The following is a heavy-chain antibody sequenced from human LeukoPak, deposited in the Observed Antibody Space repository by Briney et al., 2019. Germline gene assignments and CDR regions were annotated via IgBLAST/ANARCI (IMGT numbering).Heavy chain of an antibody. V-gene: IGHV3-30*18. Sequence: GGSVRLSCAASGFTFSSYGMHWVRQAPGKGLEWVAVISYHGSNKYYADSVKGRFTISRDNSKNTLYLQMNSLRAEDTAVYYCAKGPPPYYDYVWGSYRDAIDHWGQGTLVTVSS. CDR3: AKGPPPYYDYVWGSYRDAIDH. D-gene: IGHD3-16*02. CDR1: GFTFSSYG. J-gene: IGHJ4*02. CDR2: ISYHGSNK.